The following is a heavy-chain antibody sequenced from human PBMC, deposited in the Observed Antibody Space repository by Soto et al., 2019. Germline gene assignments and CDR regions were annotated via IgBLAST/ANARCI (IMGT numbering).Heavy chain of an antibody. CDR2: ISAYSGNT. V-gene: IGHV1-18*04. D-gene: IGHD5-18*01. J-gene: IGHJ4*01. CDR1: GYTFTSYG. Sequence: QVQLVQSGAEVKKPGAAVKVSCKASGYTFTSYGINWVRQAPGQGLEWMGWISAYSGNTNYAQKLQGRVTMTTDTSTNTAYMELRSMRSDDRAVYYCARFLVTAMVIDYWGQGTMVTVSS. CDR3: ARFLVTAMVIDY.